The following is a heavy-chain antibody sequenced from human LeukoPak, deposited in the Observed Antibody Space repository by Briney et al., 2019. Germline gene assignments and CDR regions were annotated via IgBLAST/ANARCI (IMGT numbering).Heavy chain of an antibody. CDR2: ISGGGGST. V-gene: IGHV3-23*01. J-gene: IGHJ4*02. Sequence: GGSLRLSCAASGFTFTSYSMNWVRQAPGKGLEWVSTISGGGGSTYYADSVKGRFTISRDNPKNTLYLQVNSLRAEDTAVYYCAKGGKWDVTPFDYWGQGTLVTVSS. CDR1: GFTFTSYS. CDR3: AKGGKWDVTPFDY. D-gene: IGHD1-26*01.